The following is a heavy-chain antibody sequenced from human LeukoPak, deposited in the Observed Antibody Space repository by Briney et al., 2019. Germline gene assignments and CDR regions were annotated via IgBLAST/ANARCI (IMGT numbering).Heavy chain of an antibody. V-gene: IGHV4-39*01. Sequence: SETLSLTCTVSGASISSGSYYWGWIRQPPEQEFVWIGNLYSRGNIFYNPSLQSRVTISGDTSKNQFSLKLSSVTAADTARYYCARHRGGYDDRFDYWGQGTLVTVSS. CDR2: LYSRGNI. CDR1: GASISSGSYY. J-gene: IGHJ4*02. D-gene: IGHD5-12*01. CDR3: ARHRGGYDDRFDY.